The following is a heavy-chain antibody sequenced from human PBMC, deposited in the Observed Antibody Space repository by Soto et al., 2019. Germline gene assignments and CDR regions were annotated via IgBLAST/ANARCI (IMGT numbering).Heavy chain of an antibody. D-gene: IGHD4-17*01. V-gene: IGHV3-53*02. CDR1: GFTVSSNY. Sequence: EVQLVETGGGLIQPGGSLRLSCAASGFTVSSNYMSWVRQAPGKGLEWVSVIYSGGSTYYADSVKGRFTISRDNSKNTLYLQMNSLRAEDTAVYYCARGRKWTHGDYVDYYYGMDVWGQGTTVTVSS. J-gene: IGHJ6*02. CDR3: ARGRKWTHGDYVDYYYGMDV. CDR2: IYSGGST.